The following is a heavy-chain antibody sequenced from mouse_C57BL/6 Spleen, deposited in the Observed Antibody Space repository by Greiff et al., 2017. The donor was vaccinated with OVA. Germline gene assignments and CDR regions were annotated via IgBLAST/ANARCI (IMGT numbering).Heavy chain of an antibody. Sequence: QVQLQQPGAELVKPGASVKMSCNASGYTFTSYWITWVKQRPGQGLEWIGDIYPGSGSTNYNEKFKSKATLTVDTSSSTAYMQLSSLTSEDSAVYYGARWVSTMVSAPAMDCWGQGTSVTVSS. V-gene: IGHV1-55*01. J-gene: IGHJ4*01. D-gene: IGHD2-2*01. CDR3: ARWVSTMVSAPAMDC. CDR1: GYTFTSYW. CDR2: IYPGSGST.